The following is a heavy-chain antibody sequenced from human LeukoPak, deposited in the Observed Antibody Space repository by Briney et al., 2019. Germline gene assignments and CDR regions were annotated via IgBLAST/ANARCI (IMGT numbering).Heavy chain of an antibody. Sequence: ASVKVSCKASGGTFSSYAISWVRQAPGQGLEWTGIINPSGGSTNYAQKFQGRVTMTRDTSTNTVYMELSSLRSEDTAVYYCARGPSITMVRGGQWYYYMDVWGKGTTVTISS. CDR3: ARGPSITMVRGGQWYYYMDV. CDR1: GGTFSSYA. V-gene: IGHV1-46*01. CDR2: INPSGGST. D-gene: IGHD3-10*01. J-gene: IGHJ6*03.